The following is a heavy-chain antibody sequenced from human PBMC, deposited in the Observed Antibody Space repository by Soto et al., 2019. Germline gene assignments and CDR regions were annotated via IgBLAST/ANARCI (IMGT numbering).Heavy chain of an antibody. J-gene: IGHJ4*02. CDR1: GGTFSSYA. CDR2: IIPIFGTA. V-gene: IGHV1-69*12. CDR3: ARGARPLGSSGYYRY. Sequence: QVQLVQSGAEVKKPGSSVKVSCKASGGTFSSYAISWVRQAPGQGLEWMGGIIPIFGTANYAQKFQGRVTSTADESTSTAYMGLSRLRSEDTAVYYCARGARPLGSSGYYRYWGQGTLVTVSS. D-gene: IGHD3-22*01.